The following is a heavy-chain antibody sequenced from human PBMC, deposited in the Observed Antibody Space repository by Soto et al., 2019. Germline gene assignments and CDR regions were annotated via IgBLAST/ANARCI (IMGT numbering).Heavy chain of an antibody. CDR3: ARYSSSWYGGIVYYFDY. V-gene: IGHV4-34*01. Sequence: PSETLSLTCAVYGGSFSGYYWSWIRQPPGKGLEWIGEINHSGSTNYNPSLKSRVTISVDTSKNQFSLKLSSVTAADTAVYYCARYSSSWYGGIVYYFDYWGQGTLVTVSS. D-gene: IGHD6-13*01. CDR2: INHSGST. CDR1: GGSFSGYY. J-gene: IGHJ4*02.